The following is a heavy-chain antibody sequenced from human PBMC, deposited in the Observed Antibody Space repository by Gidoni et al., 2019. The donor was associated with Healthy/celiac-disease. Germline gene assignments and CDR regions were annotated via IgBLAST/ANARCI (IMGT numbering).Heavy chain of an antibody. Sequence: QVQLVESGGGLVKPGGSLRLSCAASAFTFTDYYMSWIRTARGKGREWVSYISRSGSTIYYEDSVKGRFTISRDNAKNSLYLQMNSLRAEDTAVYYCARDPYDYGSGSYLGYYYYYGMDVWGQGTTVTVSS. V-gene: IGHV3-11*01. D-gene: IGHD3-10*01. J-gene: IGHJ6*02. CDR2: ISRSGSTI. CDR1: AFTFTDYY. CDR3: ARDPYDYGSGSYLGYYYYYGMDV.